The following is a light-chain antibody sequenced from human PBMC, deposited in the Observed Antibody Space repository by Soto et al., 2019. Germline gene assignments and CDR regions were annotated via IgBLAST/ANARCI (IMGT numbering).Light chain of an antibody. CDR3: AAWDDSLNGVV. CDR1: SSNIGRNT. V-gene: IGLV1-44*01. Sequence: QSVLTQPPSASGTPGQRVTISCSGSSSNIGRNTVNWYQQLPGTAPKLLIYSNNQRASGVPDRFSGSKSGTSASLAISGLQSEHEADYYCAAWDDSLNGVVFGGGTKLTVL. J-gene: IGLJ2*01. CDR2: SNN.